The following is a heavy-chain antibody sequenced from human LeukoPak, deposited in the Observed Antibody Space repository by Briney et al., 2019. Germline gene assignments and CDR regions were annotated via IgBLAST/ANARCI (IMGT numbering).Heavy chain of an antibody. CDR1: GGSISSSSYY. CDR2: IYYSGST. CDR3: ARQNRGYYDSSLNYFDY. V-gene: IGHV4-39*01. J-gene: IGHJ4*02. D-gene: IGHD3-22*01. Sequence: PSETLSLTCTVSGGSISSSSYYWGWIRQPPGKGLEWIGSIYYSGSTYYNPSLKSRVTISVDTSKNQFSLKLSSVTAADTAVYYCARQNRGYYDSSLNYFDYWGQGTLVTVSS.